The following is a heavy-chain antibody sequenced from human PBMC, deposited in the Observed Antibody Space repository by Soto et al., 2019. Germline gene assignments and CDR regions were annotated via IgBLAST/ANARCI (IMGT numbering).Heavy chain of an antibody. CDR2: IVPRVGSP. CDR3: ARDRIQLRLGKYSFNGMDV. J-gene: IGHJ6*02. D-gene: IGHD3-16*01. Sequence: QVQLVQSGAEMRKPGSSLRVSCKASGGTFSDYAFSWVRQAPGQGLEWMGGIVPRVGSPYYAKKFGGRVTITADTSSITVYMALSSLRFDDTAVYFCARDRIQLRLGKYSFNGMDVWGQGTTIIVSS. V-gene: IGHV1-69*06. CDR1: GGTFSDYA.